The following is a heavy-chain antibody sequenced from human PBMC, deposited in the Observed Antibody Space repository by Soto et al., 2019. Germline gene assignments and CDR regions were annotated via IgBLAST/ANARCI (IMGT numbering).Heavy chain of an antibody. J-gene: IGHJ5*02. D-gene: IGHD6-19*01. V-gene: IGHV4-59*01. Sequence: SETLSLTCTVSGGSISSYYWSWIRQPPGKGLEWIGYIYYSGSTNYNPSLKSRVTISVDTSKNQFSLKLSSVTAADTAVYYCARVGYSSGYNWFDPWGQGTLVTGSS. CDR1: GGSISSYY. CDR2: IYYSGST. CDR3: ARVGYSSGYNWFDP.